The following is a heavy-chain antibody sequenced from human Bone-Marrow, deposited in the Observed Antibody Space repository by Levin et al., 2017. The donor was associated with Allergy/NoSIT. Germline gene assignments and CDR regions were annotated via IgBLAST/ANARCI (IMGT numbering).Heavy chain of an antibody. J-gene: IGHJ6*02. CDR1: GFTFGDYA. Sequence: GGSLRLSCTASGFTFGDYAMSWVRQAPGKGLEWVGFIRSKAYGGTTEYAASVKGRFTISRDDSKSIAYLQMNSLKTEDTAVYYCTRAKVVVAASRRDYYYGMDVWGQGTTVTVSS. CDR3: TRAKVVVAASRRDYYYGMDV. V-gene: IGHV3-49*04. D-gene: IGHD2-15*01. CDR2: IRSKAYGGTT.